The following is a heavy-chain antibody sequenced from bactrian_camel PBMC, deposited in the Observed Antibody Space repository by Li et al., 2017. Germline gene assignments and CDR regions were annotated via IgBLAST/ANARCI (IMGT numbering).Heavy chain of an antibody. D-gene: IGHD4*01. J-gene: IGHJ4*01. CDR1: GYTSSPYS. Sequence: VQLVESGGGSVQAGGSLRLSCTASGYTSSPYSMAWFRQAPGKEREGVANIYTRDGAPNYADSVKGRFTISQDNAKNTVYLQMNSLTPEDTGMYYCSALRLDGPGTCWDRLSTVENTYSGQGTQVTVS. CDR2: IYTRDGAP. V-gene: IGHV3S31*01. CDR3: SALRLDGPGTCWDRLSTVENTY.